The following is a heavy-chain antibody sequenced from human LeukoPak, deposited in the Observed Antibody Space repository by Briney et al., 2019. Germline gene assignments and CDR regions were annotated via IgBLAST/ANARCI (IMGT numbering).Heavy chain of an antibody. CDR3: ASHPGYCSGGSCYYYYFDY. D-gene: IGHD2-15*01. V-gene: IGHV1-24*01. Sequence: ASVKVSCKVSGYTLTELSMHWVRQAPGKGLEWMGGFDPEDGETIYAQKFQGRVTMTEDTSTDTAYMELSSLRSEDTAVYYCASHPGYCSGGSCYYYYFDYWGQGTLVTVSS. CDR2: FDPEDGET. J-gene: IGHJ4*02. CDR1: GYTLTELS.